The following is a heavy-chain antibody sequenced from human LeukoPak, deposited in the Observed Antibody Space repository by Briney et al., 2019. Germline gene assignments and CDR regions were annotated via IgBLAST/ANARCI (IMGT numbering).Heavy chain of an antibody. CDR2: INYSWNT. CDR1: SGSSRSGDYF. D-gene: IGHD4-23*01. V-gene: IGHV4-30-4*01. J-gene: IGHJ4*02. Sequence: SLTLSLTCAVSSGSSRSGDYFWSWLCQPPGKGREWIGHINYSWNTYYNPSVKSRVSISVDTSKNQYSLKLSSMTAADTAVYYCARENNDYGGKKAFYYWGQGTLVTVSS. CDR3: ARENNDYGGKKAFYY.